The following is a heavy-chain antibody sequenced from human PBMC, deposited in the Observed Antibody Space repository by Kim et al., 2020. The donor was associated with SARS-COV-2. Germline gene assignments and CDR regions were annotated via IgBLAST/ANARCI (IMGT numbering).Heavy chain of an antibody. V-gene: IGHV3-11*01. CDR3: AREVGYCSSTSCYLTDYYYYMDV. CDR2: ISSSGSTI. D-gene: IGHD2-2*01. J-gene: IGHJ6*03. CDR1: GFTFSDYY. Sequence: GGSLRLSCAASGFTFSDYYMSWIRQAPGKGLEWVSYISSSGSTIYYADSVKGRFTISRDNAKNSLYLQMNSLRAEDTAVYYCAREVGYCSSTSCYLTDYYYYMDVWGKGTTVTVSS.